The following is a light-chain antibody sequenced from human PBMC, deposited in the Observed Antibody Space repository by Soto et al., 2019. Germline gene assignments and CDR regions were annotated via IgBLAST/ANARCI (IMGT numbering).Light chain of an antibody. CDR1: QTVGNH. CDR3: QQYNNWPRT. J-gene: IGKJ1*01. V-gene: IGKV3-15*01. Sequence: VMSQSPSSLSGSTGPCVTLSCRASQTVGNHVAWYQHKPGQAPRRLFYGASTRATGTPAGFSGSGSGTEFTLTISSLQSEDFAVYYCQQYNNWPRTFGQGTKVDIK. CDR2: GAS.